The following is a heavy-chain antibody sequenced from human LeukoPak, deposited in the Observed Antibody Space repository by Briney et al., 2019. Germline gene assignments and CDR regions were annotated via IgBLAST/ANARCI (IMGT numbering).Heavy chain of an antibody. Sequence: ASVEVSCKASGNTFTKYCIHWVRQAPGQGLEWMGWIDDGDGNTKYSEKFQGRVSITRDTSASTVYMELNSLRSEDTAVYYCARNEDYWGQGTLVTVSS. D-gene: IGHD1-1*01. CDR3: ARNEDY. J-gene: IGHJ4*02. V-gene: IGHV1-3*01. CDR2: IDDGDGNT. CDR1: GNTFTKYC.